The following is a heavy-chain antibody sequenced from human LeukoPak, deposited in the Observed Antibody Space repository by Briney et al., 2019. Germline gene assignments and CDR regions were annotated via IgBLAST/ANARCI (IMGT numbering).Heavy chain of an antibody. Sequence: GGSLRLSCAASGFTFDDYAMHWVRQAPGKGLEWVSGISWNSGSIGYADSVKGRFTISRDNAKNSLCLQMNSLRAEDTALYYCAKDMFSDSSGYQVDWGQGTLVTVSS. CDR3: AKDMFSDSSGYQVD. CDR1: GFTFDDYA. D-gene: IGHD3-22*01. V-gene: IGHV3-9*01. J-gene: IGHJ4*02. CDR2: ISWNSGSI.